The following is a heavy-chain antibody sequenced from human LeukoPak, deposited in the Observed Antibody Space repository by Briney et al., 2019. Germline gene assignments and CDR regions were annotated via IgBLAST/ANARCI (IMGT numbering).Heavy chain of an antibody. D-gene: IGHD1-26*01. Sequence: GTLTLSCAASGFTFSSYWLSWIRQAPGKGLEWVGKINQDGSDKYYADPVKRRITIARANSKNTLYLQRNSLRAEDTAVYYCAKDLLGIVGATTVFDYWGQGTLVTASS. CDR2: INQDGSDK. CDR3: AKDLLGIVGATTVFDY. V-gene: IGHV3-7*03. J-gene: IGHJ4*02. CDR1: GFTFSSYW.